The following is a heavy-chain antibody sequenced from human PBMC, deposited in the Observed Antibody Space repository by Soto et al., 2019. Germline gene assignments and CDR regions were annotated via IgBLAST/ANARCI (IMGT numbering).Heavy chain of an antibody. Sequence: QVQLVQSGAEVKKPGASVKVSCKASGYIFSNYYIHWVRQAPGQGLEWMGIINPSGSSTRYAQKFQGRVTMTRDTSSSTVEMELSSLRFEDTAVYYCARDVGDSGSHWFDPWGQGSMVTVSS. CDR3: ARDVGDSGSHWFDP. J-gene: IGHJ5*02. V-gene: IGHV1-46*01. CDR2: INPSGSST. CDR1: GYIFSNYY. D-gene: IGHD1-26*01.